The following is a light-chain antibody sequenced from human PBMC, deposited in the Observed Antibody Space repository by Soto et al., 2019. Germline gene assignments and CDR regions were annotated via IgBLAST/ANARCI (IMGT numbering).Light chain of an antibody. CDR1: QSISNR. J-gene: IGKJ1*01. V-gene: IGKV1-5*01. Sequence: DIQMTQSPSTLTASVGDRVTITCRASQSISNRLAWYQQKPGKAPKVVIYDASSLESGVPSRFSGSGSGTEFILTINSLQPDDFATYCCQHYGGMWAIGQGTQVEIK. CDR2: DAS. CDR3: QHYGGMWA.